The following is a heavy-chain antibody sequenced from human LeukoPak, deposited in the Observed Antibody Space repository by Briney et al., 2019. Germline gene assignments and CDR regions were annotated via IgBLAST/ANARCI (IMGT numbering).Heavy chain of an antibody. Sequence: GESLKISCKGYGYSFSSYLITWVRQMPGKGLEWMGRIDPSDSYTNYSPSFQGHVTISADKSISTAYLQWSSLKASDTAMYYCARHVVLLWFGESYAFDIWGQGTMVTVSS. D-gene: IGHD3-10*01. V-gene: IGHV5-10-1*01. CDR3: ARHVVLLWFGESYAFDI. CDR2: IDPSDSYT. CDR1: GYSFSSYL. J-gene: IGHJ3*02.